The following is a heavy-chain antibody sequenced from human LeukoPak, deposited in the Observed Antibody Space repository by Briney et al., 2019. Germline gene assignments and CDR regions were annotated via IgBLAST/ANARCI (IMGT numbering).Heavy chain of an antibody. CDR1: GFTFNSYE. CDR2: ISSSGSPI. Sequence: GGSLRLSCAASGFTFNSYEMNWVCQAPGKGLEWVSYISSSGSPIYYADSVEGRFTISRDNAKNSLYLQMSSLRAEDTAMYYCARVYSNYDPAAMDVWGQGTTVTVSS. CDR3: ARVYSNYDPAAMDV. V-gene: IGHV3-48*03. J-gene: IGHJ6*02. D-gene: IGHD4-11*01.